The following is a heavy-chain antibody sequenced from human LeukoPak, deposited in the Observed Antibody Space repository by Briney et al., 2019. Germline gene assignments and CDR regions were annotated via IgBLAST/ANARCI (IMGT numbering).Heavy chain of an antibody. J-gene: IGHJ4*02. CDR2: IHSDGSST. Sequence: GGSLRLSCAASGFTFSSYWMHWVRQAPGKGLVWVSRIHSDGSSTSYADSVKGRFTISRDNAKNTLYLQMNSLRAEDTAVYYCARDIYCSSTSCYSPDYWGQGTLVTVSS. CDR3: ARDIYCSSTSCYSPDY. V-gene: IGHV3-74*01. CDR1: GFTFSSYW. D-gene: IGHD2-2*01.